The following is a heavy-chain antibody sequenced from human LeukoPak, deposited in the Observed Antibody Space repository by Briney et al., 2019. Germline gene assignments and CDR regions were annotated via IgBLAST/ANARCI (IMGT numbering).Heavy chain of an antibody. D-gene: IGHD6-6*01. Sequence: NPGGSLRLSCAASGFTFSGYSMNWVRQAPGKGLEWVSSISSSSSYIYYADSVKGRFTISRDNAKNSLYLQMNSLRAEDTALYYCARAPPYSRSPALDYWGQGTLVTVSS. CDR1: GFTFSGYS. J-gene: IGHJ4*02. V-gene: IGHV3-21*01. CDR3: ARAPPYSRSPALDY. CDR2: ISSSSSYI.